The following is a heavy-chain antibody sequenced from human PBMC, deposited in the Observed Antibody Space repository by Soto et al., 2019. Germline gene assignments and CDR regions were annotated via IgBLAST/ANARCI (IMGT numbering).Heavy chain of an antibody. J-gene: IGHJ6*01. V-gene: IGHV3-23*01. CDR1: GFTFNNYA. CDR3: VKEWTGDTCPCMDV. CDR2: ISGSDGST. Sequence: EVQLLESGGGLVQPGGSLRLSCAASGFTFNNYAMTWVRQAPGKGLEWVSTISGSDGSTYYADSVKGRFTISRDNSKNAPYLQMSSLRAEDTALYYWVKEWTGDTCPCMDVWGQGTTVTVSS. D-gene: IGHD3-9*01.